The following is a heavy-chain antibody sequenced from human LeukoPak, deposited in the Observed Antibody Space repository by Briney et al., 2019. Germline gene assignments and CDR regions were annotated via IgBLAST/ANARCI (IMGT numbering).Heavy chain of an antibody. D-gene: IGHD2-15*01. CDR3: AKALEGYCSGGSCYPLGFDY. V-gene: IGHV3-43*01. J-gene: IGHJ4*02. Sequence: GGSLRLSCAASGFTFYDYTMHWVREAPGRGLEWVSLISWDGGSTYYADSVKGRFTISRDNSKNSLYLQMNSLRTEDTALYYCAKALEGYCSGGSCYPLGFDYWGQGTLVTVSS. CDR2: ISWDGGST. CDR1: GFTFYDYT.